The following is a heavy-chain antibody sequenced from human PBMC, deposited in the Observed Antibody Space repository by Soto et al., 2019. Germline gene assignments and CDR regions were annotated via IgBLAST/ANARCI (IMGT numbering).Heavy chain of an antibody. CDR3: ARLIGDSWLDS. Sequence: PSQTLSLTCAISWDSVSTNSATWDWIRPSPSRGLEWLGRTYYRSNWYTDYAVSVKGRITISPDTSNNQLSLQLNSVTPDDTAVYYCARLIGDSWLDSWGQGTLVTVSS. CDR2: TYYRSNWYT. CDR1: WDSVSTNSAT. D-gene: IGHD2-8*01. V-gene: IGHV6-1*01. J-gene: IGHJ5*01.